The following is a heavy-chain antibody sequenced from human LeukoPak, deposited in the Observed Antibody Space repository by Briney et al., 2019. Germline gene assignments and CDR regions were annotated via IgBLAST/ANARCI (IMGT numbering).Heavy chain of an antibody. CDR1: GYSFTSYW. V-gene: IGHV5-51*01. Sequence: GESLKISCKGSGYSFTSYWIGWVRQMPGKGLEWMGIIYPCDSDTRYSPSFQGQVTISADKSISTAYLQWSSLKASDTAMYYCARHLGGGPAATPFDYWGQGTLVTVSS. J-gene: IGHJ4*02. CDR3: ARHLGGGPAATPFDY. CDR2: IYPCDSDT. D-gene: IGHD2-2*01.